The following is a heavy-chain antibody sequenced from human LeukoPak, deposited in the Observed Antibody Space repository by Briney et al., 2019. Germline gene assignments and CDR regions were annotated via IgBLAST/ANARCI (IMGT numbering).Heavy chain of an antibody. V-gene: IGHV1-18*01. CDR2: INTYNGNT. Sequence: ASVKVSCKASGYTFTSYGISWVRQAPGQGLEWMGWINTYNGNTNCAQKIQGRVTMTTDTSTSTAYMEVRSLRSDDTAVYYCARDTMVRGVIYFYGMDVWGQGTTVTVSS. CDR1: GYTFTSYG. CDR3: ARDTMVRGVIYFYGMDV. J-gene: IGHJ6*02. D-gene: IGHD3-10*01.